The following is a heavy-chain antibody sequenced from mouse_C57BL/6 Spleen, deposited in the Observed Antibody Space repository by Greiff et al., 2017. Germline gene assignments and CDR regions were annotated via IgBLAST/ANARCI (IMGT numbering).Heavy chain of an antibody. CDR3: ARKGLMDY. Sequence: LQQSGAELVRPGTSVKVSCKASGYAFTNYLIEWVKQRPGQGLEWIGVINPGSGGTNYNEKFKGKATLTADKSSSTAYMQLSSLTSEDSAVYFCARKGLMDYWGQGTSVTVSS. V-gene: IGHV1-54*01. CDR1: GYAFTNYL. J-gene: IGHJ4*01. CDR2: INPGSGGT.